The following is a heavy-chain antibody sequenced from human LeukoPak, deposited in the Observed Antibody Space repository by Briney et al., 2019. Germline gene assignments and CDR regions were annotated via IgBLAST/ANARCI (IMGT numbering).Heavy chain of an antibody. CDR3: AREWDKDWFDP. CDR1: GGSISSGGYY. Sequence: PSQTLSLTCTVSGGSISSGGYYWSWIRQHPGKGLEWIGYIYYSGSTYYNPSLKSRVTLSVDTSKNQFSLKLSSVTAADTAVYYCAREWDKDWFDPWGQGTLVTVSS. V-gene: IGHV4-31*03. CDR2: IYYSGST. J-gene: IGHJ5*02. D-gene: IGHD1-26*01.